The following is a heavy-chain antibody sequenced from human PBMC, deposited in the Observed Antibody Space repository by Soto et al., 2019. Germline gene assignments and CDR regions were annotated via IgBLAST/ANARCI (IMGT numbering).Heavy chain of an antibody. CDR1: GFTFSNYG. Sequence: EVQVVESGGGLVQPGGSLRLSCAASGFTFSNYGMHWVRQTPGKGLEWLSYISLSGSTIYYADSVRGRFTISRDNAENSLYLQMHSLRAEDTAMYYCATETPYSSNWATFDFWGQGTLVTVPS. CDR3: ATETPYSSNWATFDF. J-gene: IGHJ4*02. V-gene: IGHV3-48*01. D-gene: IGHD6-13*01. CDR2: ISLSGSTI.